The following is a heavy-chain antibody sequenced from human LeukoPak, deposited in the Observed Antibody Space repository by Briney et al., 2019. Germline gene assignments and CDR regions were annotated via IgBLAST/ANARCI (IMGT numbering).Heavy chain of an antibody. J-gene: IGHJ3*02. D-gene: IGHD2-2*01. CDR2: ISAYNGNT. Sequence: ASVKVSCKASGYTFTSYGISWVRQAPGQGLEWMGWISAYNGNTNYAQRLQGRVTMTTDTSTSTAYMELRSLRSDGTAVYYCATESSQDAFDIWGQGTMVTVSS. V-gene: IGHV1-18*01. CDR1: GYTFTSYG. CDR3: ATESSQDAFDI.